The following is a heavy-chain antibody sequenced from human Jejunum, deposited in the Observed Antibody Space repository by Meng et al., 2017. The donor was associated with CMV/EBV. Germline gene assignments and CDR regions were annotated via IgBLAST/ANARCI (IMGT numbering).Heavy chain of an antibody. Sequence: LAEAGPGLVKPSETLSLTCTMSGASISDSSYYWGWIRQPPGKGLEWIGSVYYSGSTYYNPSLESRVTISVDTSKNQFSLKLTSVTAADTATYYCARDPTPDGSDYWGRGTLVTVSS. CDR2: VYYSGST. CDR1: GASISDSSYY. D-gene: IGHD3-10*01. CDR3: ARDPTPDGSDY. V-gene: IGHV4-39*07. J-gene: IGHJ4*02.